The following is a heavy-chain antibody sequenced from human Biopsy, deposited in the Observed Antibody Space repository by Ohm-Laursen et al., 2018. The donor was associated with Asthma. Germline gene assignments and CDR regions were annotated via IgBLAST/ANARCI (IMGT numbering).Heavy chain of an antibody. CDR2: LIPVLGTP. D-gene: IGHD5-12*01. J-gene: IGHJ6*02. V-gene: IGHV1-69*13. Sequence: ASVKVSCKASGDSFSNYAISWVRQAPEQGLEWMGGLIPVLGTPDRAQMFEGRVTITADESTSTAYMELSSLSSEDTAVYYCARGYSGSDRIVYYYSGLEVWGQGTTVTVSS. CDR1: GDSFSNYA. CDR3: ARGYSGSDRIVYYYSGLEV.